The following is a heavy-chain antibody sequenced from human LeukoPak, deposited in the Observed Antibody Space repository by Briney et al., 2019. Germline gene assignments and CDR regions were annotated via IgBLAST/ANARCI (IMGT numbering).Heavy chain of an antibody. D-gene: IGHD4/OR15-4a*01. V-gene: IGHV3-23*01. CDR1: GFTFSSYA. Sequence: PGGSLRLSCAASGFTFSSYAMTWVRQAPGKGLEWVSSFSFNGESTYYADSAKGRFTISRDNSKNTLYLQMNSLRAEDTAVYYCAKGPLTRFDYWGQGTLVTVSS. J-gene: IGHJ4*02. CDR3: AKGPLTRFDY. CDR2: FSFNGEST.